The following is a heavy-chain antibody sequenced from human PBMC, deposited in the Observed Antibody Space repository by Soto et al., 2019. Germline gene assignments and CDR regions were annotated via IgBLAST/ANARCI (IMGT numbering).Heavy chain of an antibody. V-gene: IGHV3-23*01. CDR3: ARIPFDHVWGTDRYSPNFDY. CDR1: GFPFSSYA. CDR2: ISGSGDSK. J-gene: IGHJ4*02. D-gene: IGHD3-16*02. Sequence: GGSLRLSCAASGFPFSSYALSWVRQGPGKGLEWVAGISGSGDSKHYSDSLKGRFTISRDNSKNALFLQMNSLRAEDTAVYYCARIPFDHVWGTDRYSPNFDYWGQGTQVTVSS.